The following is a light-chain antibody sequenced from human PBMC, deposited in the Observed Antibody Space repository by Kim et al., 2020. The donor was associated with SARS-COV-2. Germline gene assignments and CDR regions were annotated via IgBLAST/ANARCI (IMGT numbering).Light chain of an antibody. Sequence: VALGLKIRIKCQGHDLSYYNTDWYQQEPAQAPVLLISRTNERHVVIPHLFSACRAGDTASLTTTGDQEEEEADYYCASRDTNGDRIFGGGTRLTVL. V-gene: IGLV3-19*01. CDR1: DLSYYN. J-gene: IGLJ2*01. CDR3: ASRDTNGDRI. CDR2: RTN.